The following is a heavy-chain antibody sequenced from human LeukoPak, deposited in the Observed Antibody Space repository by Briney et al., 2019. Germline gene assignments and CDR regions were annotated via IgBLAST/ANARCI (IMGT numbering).Heavy chain of an antibody. Sequence: PGGSLRLSCAASGFTFRTYYLSWVRQAPGKGLEWVSAISGSGGSTYYADSVKGRFTISRDNSKNTLYLQMNSLRAEDTAVYYCAKDRLRYYGSGSYYPMDVWGKGTTVTISS. D-gene: IGHD3-10*01. CDR3: AKDRLRYYGSGSYYPMDV. CDR1: GFTFRTYY. CDR2: ISGSGGST. J-gene: IGHJ6*03. V-gene: IGHV3-23*01.